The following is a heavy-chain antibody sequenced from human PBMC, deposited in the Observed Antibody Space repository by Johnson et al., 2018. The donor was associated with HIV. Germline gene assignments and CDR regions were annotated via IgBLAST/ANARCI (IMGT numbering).Heavy chain of an antibody. CDR1: GFTFSSYA. D-gene: IGHD3-10*01. Sequence: QVLLVESGGGLVQPGGSLRLSCAASGFTFSSYAMHWVRQAPGKGLEWVAVISYDGSNKYYADSVKGRFTISRDNSKNTLYLQMNSLRAEDTAVYYCAKDRDYYGAGSPADAFDIWGQGTMVTVSS. J-gene: IGHJ3*02. CDR2: ISYDGSNK. CDR3: AKDRDYYGAGSPADAFDI. V-gene: IGHV3-30-3*01.